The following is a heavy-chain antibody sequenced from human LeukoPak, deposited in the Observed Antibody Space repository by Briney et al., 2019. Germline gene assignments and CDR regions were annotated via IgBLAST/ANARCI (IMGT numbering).Heavy chain of an antibody. CDR1: GFTFANYA. V-gene: IGHV3-23*01. CDR3: ARDLKVRGVITYYYYYGMDV. D-gene: IGHD3-10*01. CDR2: ISGNGGTT. J-gene: IGHJ6*02. Sequence: GGSLRLSCAASGFTFANYAMSWVRRAPGKGLDWVSTISGNGGTTYYADSVKGRFTISRDNSKNTLYLQMNSLGAEDTAVYYCARDLKVRGVITYYYYYGMDVWGQGTTVTVSS.